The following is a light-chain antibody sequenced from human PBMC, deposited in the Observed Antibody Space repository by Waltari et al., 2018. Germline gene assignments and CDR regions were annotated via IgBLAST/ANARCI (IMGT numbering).Light chain of an antibody. CDR2: VNN. Sequence: SVLTQPPSLSGAPGQRVTISCTGSSSNIWAGYDVHWYQHLPGTAPKLLISVNNNRPSGVPDRFSGSRSGTSASLAITGLQAEDEADYYCQSYDNTFVVFGGGTKLTVL. CDR3: QSYDNTFVV. CDR1: SSNIWAGYD. J-gene: IGLJ3*02. V-gene: IGLV1-40*01.